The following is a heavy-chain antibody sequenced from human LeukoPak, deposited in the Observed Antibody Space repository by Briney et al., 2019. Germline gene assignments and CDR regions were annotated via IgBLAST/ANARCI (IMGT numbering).Heavy chain of an antibody. Sequence: ASVKVSCKASGYPLSSYDINWVRQAAGQGLEWMGWMNPNSGNTGYAQKFQGRLTITVNMAISTVYMDLSRLRSDDTAVYYCAREAFTTVTSATDAFDIWGQGRMVTVSS. CDR3: AREAFTTVTSATDAFDI. CDR1: GYPLSSYD. J-gene: IGHJ3*02. D-gene: IGHD4-17*01. CDR2: MNPNSGNT. V-gene: IGHV1-8*02.